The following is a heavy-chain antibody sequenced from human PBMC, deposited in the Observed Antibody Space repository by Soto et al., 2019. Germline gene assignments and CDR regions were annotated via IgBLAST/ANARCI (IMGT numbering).Heavy chain of an antibody. D-gene: IGHD5-12*01. Sequence: PSETLSLTCTVSGGSISSGDYYWSWIRQPPGKGLEWIGYIYYSGSTYYNPSLKSRVTISVDTSKNQSSLKLSSVTAADTAVYYCARSEAGLYSGYVDYWGQGTLVTVSS. CDR2: IYYSGST. V-gene: IGHV4-30-4*01. CDR3: ARSEAGLYSGYVDY. J-gene: IGHJ4*02. CDR1: GGSISSGDYY.